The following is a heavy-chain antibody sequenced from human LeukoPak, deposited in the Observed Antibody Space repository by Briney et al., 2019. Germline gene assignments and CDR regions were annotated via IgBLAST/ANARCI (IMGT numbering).Heavy chain of an antibody. CDR2: ISAYNGNT. J-gene: IGHJ4*02. CDR3: ARGKASQSTNYFDY. CDR1: VYTFTTYG. V-gene: IGHV1-18*01. Sequence: ASVKVSCKASVYTFTTYGISWVRQAPGQGLEWMGWISAYNGNTNYAQKLQGRVTTTPDTSTSTAYMELRSLRSDDTAVYYCARGKASQSTNYFDYWGQGTLVTVSS. D-gene: IGHD5/OR15-5a*01.